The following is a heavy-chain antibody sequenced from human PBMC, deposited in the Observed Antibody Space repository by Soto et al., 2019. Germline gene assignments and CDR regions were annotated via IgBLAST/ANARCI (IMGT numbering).Heavy chain of an antibody. V-gene: IGHV1-18*01. Sequence: QVQLVQSGAEVKKPGASVKVSCKASGYTFTSYGISWVRQVPGQGLEWMGWISAYNGNTNYAQKFQGRVTMTTDTSTTTAYMELRSLRSDDAAVYYCARAPRDGYNYVLPWGQGTLVIVSS. CDR1: GYTFTSYG. J-gene: IGHJ4*02. CDR2: ISAYNGNT. CDR3: ARAPRDGYNYVLP. D-gene: IGHD5-12*01.